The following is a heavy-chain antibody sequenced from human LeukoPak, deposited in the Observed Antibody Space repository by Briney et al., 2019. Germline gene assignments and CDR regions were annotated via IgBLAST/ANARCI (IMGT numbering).Heavy chain of an antibody. CDR3: ATDYWWYYYHGMDV. D-gene: IGHD2-8*02. J-gene: IGHJ6*02. Sequence: SVKVSCKASGGTFSSYAISWVRQPPGQGLEWMGRIIPILGIANYAQKFQGRVTITADKSTSTAYMELSSLRSEDTAVYYCATDYWWYYYHGMDVWGQGTTVTVSS. CDR1: GGTFSSYA. CDR2: IIPILGIA. V-gene: IGHV1-69*04.